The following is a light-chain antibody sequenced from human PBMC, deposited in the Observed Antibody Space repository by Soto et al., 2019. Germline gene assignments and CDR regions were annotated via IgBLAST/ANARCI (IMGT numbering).Light chain of an antibody. CDR1: SSNIGSNY. CDR3: AAWDDTLKGLV. CDR2: RAS. J-gene: IGLJ2*01. V-gene: IGLV1-47*01. Sequence: QSVLTHPPSASGTPGQRVTISCSGSSSNIGSNYVYWYQQVPGTAPRLLMYRASQRPSGVPDRFSGSKSGTSASLAISGLRSEDEADYYCAAWDDTLKGLVFGGGTKVTVL.